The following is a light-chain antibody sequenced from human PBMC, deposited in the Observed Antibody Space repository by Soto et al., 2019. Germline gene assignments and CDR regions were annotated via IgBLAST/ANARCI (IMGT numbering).Light chain of an antibody. Sequence: EIVSTQSPGTLSLSPGERATLSCRASQSVSSSYLAWYQQKPGQAPRLLIYGASSRATGIPDRFSGSGSGTDFTLTIRRLEPEDFAVYYCQQYGSAFGQGTKVDIK. CDR3: QQYGSA. CDR1: QSVSSSY. J-gene: IGKJ1*01. CDR2: GAS. V-gene: IGKV3-20*01.